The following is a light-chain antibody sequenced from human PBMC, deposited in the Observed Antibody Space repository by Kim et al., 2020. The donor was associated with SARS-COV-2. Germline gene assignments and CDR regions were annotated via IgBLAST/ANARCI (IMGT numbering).Light chain of an antibody. Sequence: GQWISYSCTGTSGDVCAYDYVSWYQQLPGKAPNLMIYDVSERPSGVSYRFSGSKSGNTASLTISRLRAEDEADYYCSSYTSSSSWVFGGGTQLTVL. CDR3: SSYTSSSSWV. CDR1: SGDVCAYDY. V-gene: IGLV2-14*03. CDR2: DVS. J-gene: IGLJ3*02.